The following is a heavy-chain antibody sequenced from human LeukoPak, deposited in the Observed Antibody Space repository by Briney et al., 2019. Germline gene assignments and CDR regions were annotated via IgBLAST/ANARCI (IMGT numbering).Heavy chain of an antibody. D-gene: IGHD5-18*01. V-gene: IGHV3-49*03. J-gene: IGHJ4*02. CDR1: GFTFADYA. CDR3: TRERVHGYSYGDPGY. CDR2: IRSKVFGGTT. Sequence: GGSLRLSCTASGFTFADYAMSWFRQAPGKGLEWVSFIRSKVFGGTTEYAASVKGRFTISRDDSKSIAYLQMKSLKTEDTAVYYCTRERVHGYSYGDPGYWGQGTLVTVSS.